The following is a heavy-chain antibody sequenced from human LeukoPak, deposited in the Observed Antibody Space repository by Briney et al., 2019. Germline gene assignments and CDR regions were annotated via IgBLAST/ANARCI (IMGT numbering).Heavy chain of an antibody. CDR1: GYTLTELS. CDR3: ATHRWRSSWFYFDY. J-gene: IGHJ4*02. CDR2: FDPEDGET. V-gene: IGHV1-24*01. D-gene: IGHD6-13*01. Sequence: GASVKVSCKVSGYTLTELSMHWVRRAPGKGLEWMGGFDPEDGETIYAQKFQGRVTMTEDTSTDTAYMELSSLRSEDTAVYYCATHRWRSSWFYFDYWGQGTLVTVSS.